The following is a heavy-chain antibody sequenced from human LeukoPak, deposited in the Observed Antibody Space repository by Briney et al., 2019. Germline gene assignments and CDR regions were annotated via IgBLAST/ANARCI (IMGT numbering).Heavy chain of an antibody. CDR3: GRVYCGGNCYSPPLPDY. D-gene: IGHD2-21*02. CDR2: IWYDGSNK. V-gene: IGHV3-33*01. J-gene: IGHJ4*02. CDR1: GFTFSSYG. Sequence: AGSLRLSCAASGFTFSSYGMQWVRQAPGKGLDWVAGIWYDGSNKNYADSVKGRFTISRDNSKNTLFLQMNSLRAEDTAVYYCGRVYCGGNCYSPPLPDYWGQGTLVTVSA.